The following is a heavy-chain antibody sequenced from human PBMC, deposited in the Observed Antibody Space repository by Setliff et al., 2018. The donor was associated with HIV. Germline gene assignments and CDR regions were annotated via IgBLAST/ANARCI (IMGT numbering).Heavy chain of an antibody. CDR3: ARFPLLHKNAFDI. J-gene: IGHJ3*02. D-gene: IGHD2-15*01. V-gene: IGHV4-28*01. Sequence: PSETLSLTCTVSGGSISTSNWWGWIRQTPGKGLEWIGYIYYSGSTNYNPSLKSRVTISVDTSRNQFSLNLSSVTAADTAVYYCARFPLLHKNAFDIWGQGTMVTVSS. CDR1: GGSISTSNW. CDR2: IYYSGST.